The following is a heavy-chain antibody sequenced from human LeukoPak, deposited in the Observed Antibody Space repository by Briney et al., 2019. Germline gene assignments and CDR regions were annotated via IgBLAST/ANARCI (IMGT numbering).Heavy chain of an antibody. CDR1: GYTFTSYY. Sequence: ASVKVSCKASGYTFTSYYMHWVRQAPGQGLEWMGIINPDGGSTSYAQKFQGRVTMPRDTSTSTVYMEPSSLRSEDTAVYYCAREDNDYGGKKAFDYWGQGTLVTVSS. J-gene: IGHJ4*02. V-gene: IGHV1-46*01. CDR3: AREDNDYGGKKAFDY. D-gene: IGHD4-23*01. CDR2: INPDGGST.